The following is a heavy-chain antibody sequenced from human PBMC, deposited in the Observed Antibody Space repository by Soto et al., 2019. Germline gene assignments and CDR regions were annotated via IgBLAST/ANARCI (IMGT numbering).Heavy chain of an antibody. CDR2: IYHSGST. CDR3: ARGRGYSSGWYTTPGYYYGMDV. V-gene: IGHV4-59*12. CDR1: GGSISSYY. D-gene: IGHD6-19*01. Sequence: SETLSLTCTVSGGSISSYYWSWIRQPPGKGLEWIGEIYHSGSTNYNPSLKSRVTISVDTSKNQFSLKLSSVTAADTAVYYCARGRGYSSGWYTTPGYYYGMDVWGQGTTVTVSS. J-gene: IGHJ6*02.